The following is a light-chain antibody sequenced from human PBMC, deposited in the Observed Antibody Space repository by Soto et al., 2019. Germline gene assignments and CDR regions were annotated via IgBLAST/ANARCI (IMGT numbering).Light chain of an antibody. CDR3: QQRSSWPPVFN. V-gene: IGKV3-11*01. CDR1: QSISSD. Sequence: EIVLTHSPATLSFSPWEIATLSFSSRQSISSDLAWYQQKPGQAPRLLIYDASNRATGIPARFSGSGSGTDFNLIISSLEPEDSAIYYCQQRSSWPPVFNFGQGTRLEIK. J-gene: IGKJ5*01. CDR2: DAS.